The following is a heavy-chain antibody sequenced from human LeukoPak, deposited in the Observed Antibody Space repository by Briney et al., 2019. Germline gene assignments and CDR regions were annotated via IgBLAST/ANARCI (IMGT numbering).Heavy chain of an antibody. CDR3: SRESGPFSPFGF. CDR2: ISLRGLT. Sequence: SGTLSLTCGVSGGSISGTNWWSWVRQPPGQGLEWIGEISLRGLTNYNPSLRSRLTMSLDESKNQVSLNLTSVTAADTAVYYCSRESGPFSPFGFWGQGTLVTVSS. D-gene: IGHD1-26*01. J-gene: IGHJ4*02. CDR1: GGSISGTNW. V-gene: IGHV4-4*02.